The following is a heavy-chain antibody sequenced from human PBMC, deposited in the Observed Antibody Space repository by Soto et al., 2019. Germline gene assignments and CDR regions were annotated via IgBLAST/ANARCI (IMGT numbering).Heavy chain of an antibody. CDR1: GTSISSYY. J-gene: IGHJ4*02. CDR2: IHYSGTT. D-gene: IGHD2-2*01. V-gene: IGHV4-59*01. Sequence: PSETLSLTCTVSGTSISSYYWSWIRQPPGKGLEWIANIHYSGTTNYNPSLASRVTLSVDTSKNQFSLKMTSVTAADRAMYFCARYNSYAVDYWGRGTLVTVSS. CDR3: ARYNSYAVDY.